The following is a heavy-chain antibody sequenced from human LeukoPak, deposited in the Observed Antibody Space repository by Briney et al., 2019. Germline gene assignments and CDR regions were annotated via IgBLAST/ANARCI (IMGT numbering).Heavy chain of an antibody. CDR1: GGSISSSSYY. D-gene: IGHD6-13*01. J-gene: IGHJ3*02. Sequence: SETLSLTCTVSGGSISSSSYYWGWIRQPPGKGLEWIGSIYYSGSTYYNPSLKSRVTISVDTSKNQFSLKLSSVTAADTAVYYCAREGHHSRNPEDAFDIWGQGTMVTVSS. CDR2: IYYSGST. V-gene: IGHV4-39*02. CDR3: AREGHHSRNPEDAFDI.